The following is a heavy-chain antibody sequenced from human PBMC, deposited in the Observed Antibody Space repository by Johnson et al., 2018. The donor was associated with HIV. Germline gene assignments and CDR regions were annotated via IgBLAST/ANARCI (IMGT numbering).Heavy chain of an antibody. Sequence: VQLVESGGGVVQPGRSLRLSCAASGFTFSSYAMHWVRQAPGKGLEWVAVISYDGSNKYYADSVKGRFTISRDNSKNTLYLQMNSLRAEDTAVYYCARPAYSGTWTDAFDIWGQGTMVTVSS. J-gene: IGHJ3*02. V-gene: IGHV3-30*04. D-gene: IGHD1-26*01. CDR1: GFTFSSYA. CDR3: ARPAYSGTWTDAFDI. CDR2: ISYDGSNK.